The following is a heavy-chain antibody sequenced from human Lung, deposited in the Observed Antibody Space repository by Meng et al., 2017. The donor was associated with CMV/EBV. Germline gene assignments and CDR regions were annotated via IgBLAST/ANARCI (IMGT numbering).Heavy chain of an antibody. CDR2: INHSGST. CDR3: ARTTYDFWSGIYYYYYYGMDV. J-gene: IGHJ6*02. V-gene: IGHV4-34*01. Sequence: GSLRLSCAVYGGSFSGYYWSWIRQPPGKGLEWIGEINHSGSTNYNPSLKSRVTISVDTSKNQFSLKLSSVTAADTAVYYCARTTYDFWSGIYYYYYYGMDVWGQGXTVTASS. D-gene: IGHD3-3*01. CDR1: GGSFSGYY.